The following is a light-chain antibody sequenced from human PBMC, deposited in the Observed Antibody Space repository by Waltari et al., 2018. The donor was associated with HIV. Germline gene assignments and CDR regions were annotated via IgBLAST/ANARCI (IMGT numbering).Light chain of an antibody. J-gene: IGLJ2*01. CDR3: ATWDDSLSGVL. CDR2: RND. CDR1: SSNLGSNY. Sequence: SVLTQPPSASGTPGQRVTISCSGSSSNLGSNYVFWYQQVPGTAPKLLLYRNDQRPSGVPDRFSGSTSGTSASLAISGLRPEEEADYYCATWDDSLSGVLFGGGTKLTVL. V-gene: IGLV1-47*01.